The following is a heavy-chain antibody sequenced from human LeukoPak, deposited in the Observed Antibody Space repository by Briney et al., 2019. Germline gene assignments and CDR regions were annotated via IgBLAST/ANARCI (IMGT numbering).Heavy chain of an antibody. CDR3: ARVYMTGTSFDS. D-gene: IGHD3-9*01. CDR2: MNIDGSST. Sequence: SGGSLRLSCAGSGFSFNKYWMHWVRHAPGKGLVWVSRMNIDGSSTSYADSVKGRFTISRDNAKNTLYLQMNSLRAEDTAVYYCARVYMTGTSFDSWGQGTLVTVSS. CDR1: GFSFNKYW. J-gene: IGHJ4*02. V-gene: IGHV3-74*01.